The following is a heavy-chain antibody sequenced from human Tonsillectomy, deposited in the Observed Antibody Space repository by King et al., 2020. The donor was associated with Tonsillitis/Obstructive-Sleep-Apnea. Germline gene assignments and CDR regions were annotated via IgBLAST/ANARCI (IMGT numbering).Heavy chain of an antibody. D-gene: IGHD6-19*01. Sequence: VQLVESRGGLVKPGGSLRLSCAASGFTFTSYSINWVRQAPGKGLEWVSSISSSSSYIYYADSLKGRFTISRDNAKNSLYLQMNSLRAEDTAVYYCARDSGTVAGNFDYWGQGTLVTVSS. V-gene: IGHV3-21*01. J-gene: IGHJ4*02. CDR1: GFTFTSYS. CDR3: ARDSGTVAGNFDY. CDR2: ISSSSSYI.